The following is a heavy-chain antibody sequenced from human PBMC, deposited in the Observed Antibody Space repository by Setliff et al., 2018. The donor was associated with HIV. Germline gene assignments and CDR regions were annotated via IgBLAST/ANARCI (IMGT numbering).Heavy chain of an antibody. CDR2: IYTSGST. V-gene: IGHV4-4*07. D-gene: IGHD3-10*01. Sequence: SETLSLTCSVSGGSITSSYWSWIRQPAGKGLEWIGRIYTSGSTNYNPSLESRVTMSVDTSKNQFSLSLSSMTAADTAVYYCARSIYGSGSQPLDYWGQGILVTVSS. CDR3: ARSIYGSGSQPLDY. J-gene: IGHJ4*02. CDR1: GGSITSSY.